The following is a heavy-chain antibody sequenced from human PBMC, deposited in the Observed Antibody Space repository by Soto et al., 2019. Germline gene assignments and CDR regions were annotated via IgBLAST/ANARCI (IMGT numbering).Heavy chain of an antibody. J-gene: IGHJ4*02. CDR1: GFAFSDYA. Sequence: PGGSLRLSCAASGFAFSDYAMNWVRQAPGKGLEWVSAISGGDGDTYYADSVKGRFTISRDNSKNTLYLQMKSLRAEDTAIYYCAKSSRITLVRGVTDYWGQGTLVTVSS. CDR2: ISGGDGDT. CDR3: AKSSRITLVRGVTDY. V-gene: IGHV3-23*01. D-gene: IGHD3-10*01.